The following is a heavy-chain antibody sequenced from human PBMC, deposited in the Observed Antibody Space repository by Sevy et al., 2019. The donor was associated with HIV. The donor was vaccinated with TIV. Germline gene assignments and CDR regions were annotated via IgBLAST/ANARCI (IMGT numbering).Heavy chain of an antibody. Sequence: GGSLRLSCVASGFTFSDYDMNWVRQSPGRGLEWIAYTTGSGRNRYYADYVKGRFIISRDNAKSSVFLEMNTLRDEDTALYYCAREQLASAGGGLDHWGQGILVTVSS. CDR1: GFTFSDYD. CDR3: AREQLASAGGGLDH. J-gene: IGHJ5*02. V-gene: IGHV3-48*03. CDR2: TTGSGRNR. D-gene: IGHD6-13*01.